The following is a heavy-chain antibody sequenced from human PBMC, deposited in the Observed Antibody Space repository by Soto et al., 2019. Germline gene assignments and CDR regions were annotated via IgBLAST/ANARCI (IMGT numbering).Heavy chain of an antibody. CDR2: ISYDGSNK. Sequence: QVQLVESGGSVVQPGRSLRLSCAASGFTFSSYAMHWVRQAPGKGLEWVAVISYDGSNKYYADSVKGRFTISRDNSKNTLYLQMNSLRAEDTAVYYCARVAIYGDYAFDIWGQGTMVTVSS. CDR3: ARVAIYGDYAFDI. D-gene: IGHD4-17*01. CDR1: GFTFSSYA. J-gene: IGHJ3*02. V-gene: IGHV3-30-3*01.